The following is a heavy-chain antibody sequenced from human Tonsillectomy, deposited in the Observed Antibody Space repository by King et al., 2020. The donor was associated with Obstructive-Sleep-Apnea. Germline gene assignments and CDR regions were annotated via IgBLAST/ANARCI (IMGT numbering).Heavy chain of an antibody. J-gene: IGHJ4*02. CDR2: IYNSRST. Sequence: VQLQESGPGLVIPSQTLSLTCAVSGGSIGSGDSFWHWIRQHPGKSLEWIGYIYNSRSTYYNPSLEGRLTMSVDTSRNYFSLKLTSVTAADTAVYFCARAPYLVSSIRDMHFDSWGQGTLVTVSS. D-gene: IGHD5/OR15-5a*01. CDR3: ARAPYLVSSIRDMHFDS. CDR1: GGSIGSGDSF. V-gene: IGHV4-31*11.